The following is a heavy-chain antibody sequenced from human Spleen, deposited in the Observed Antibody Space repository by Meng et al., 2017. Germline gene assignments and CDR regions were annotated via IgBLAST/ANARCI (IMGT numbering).Heavy chain of an antibody. CDR3: ARGTLGQVATGFDP. J-gene: IGHJ5*02. D-gene: IGHD5-12*01. CDR1: GFSFSSYA. V-gene: IGHV3-30*01. CDR2: ILYDVSNK. Sequence: QVHLVESGGGVVQPGKSLGLSCEVSGFSFSSYAKHWVRQGPGKGFEWVAVILYDVSNKYYAASVKGRFTISRDNSRNTLYLQMNSLRAEDTAVYYCARGTLGQVATGFDPWGQGTLVTVSS.